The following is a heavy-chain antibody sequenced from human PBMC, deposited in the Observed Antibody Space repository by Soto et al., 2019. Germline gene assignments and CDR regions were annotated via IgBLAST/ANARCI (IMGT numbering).Heavy chain of an antibody. D-gene: IGHD3-3*01. CDR1: GGSFSGYY. Sequence: SETLSLTCAVYGGSFSGYYWSWIRQPPGKGLEWIGEINHSGSTNYNPSLKSRVTISVDTSKNQFSLKLSSVTAADTAVYYCARGRRGVVIGDYWGQGTLVTVSS. J-gene: IGHJ4*02. CDR2: INHSGST. V-gene: IGHV4-34*01. CDR3: ARGRRGVVIGDY.